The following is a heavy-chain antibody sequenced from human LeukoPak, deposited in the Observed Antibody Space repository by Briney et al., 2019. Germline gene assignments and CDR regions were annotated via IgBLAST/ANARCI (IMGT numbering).Heavy chain of an antibody. Sequence: PGGSLRLSCAVSGFTITDYGMSWVRQAPGKGLEWVSAISVSGDTKYYADSVKGRFIISRDNSRNTLYLQINSLRAEDTALYYCEQGYSSGWYPYWGQGTLVTVSS. J-gene: IGHJ4*02. D-gene: IGHD6-19*01. CDR3: EQGYSSGWYPY. CDR2: ISVSGDTK. V-gene: IGHV3-23*01. CDR1: GFTITDYG.